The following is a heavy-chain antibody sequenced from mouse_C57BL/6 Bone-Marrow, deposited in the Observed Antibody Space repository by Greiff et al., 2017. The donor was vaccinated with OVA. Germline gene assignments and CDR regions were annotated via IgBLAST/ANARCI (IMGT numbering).Heavy chain of an antibody. D-gene: IGHD2-1*01. Sequence: QVQLKESGAELARPGASVKMSCKASGYTFTSYTMHWVKQRPGQGLEWIGYINPSSGYTKYNQKFKDKATLTADKSSSTAYMQLSSLTSEDSAVYYCATIYYPDYWGQGTTLTVSS. V-gene: IGHV1-4*01. CDR2: INPSSGYT. CDR3: ATIYYPDY. CDR1: GYTFTSYT. J-gene: IGHJ2*01.